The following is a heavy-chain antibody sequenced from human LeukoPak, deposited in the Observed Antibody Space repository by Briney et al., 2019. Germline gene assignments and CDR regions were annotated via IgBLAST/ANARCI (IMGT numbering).Heavy chain of an antibody. Sequence: SETLSLTCTVSRGSISSYYWSWIRQPPGKGLEWIGYIYYSGSTNYNPSLKSRVTISVDTSKNQFSLKLSSVTAADTAVYYCSRESGAFSPFGYWGQGTLVTVSS. D-gene: IGHD1-26*01. CDR2: IYYSGST. CDR3: SRESGAFSPFGY. V-gene: IGHV4-59*12. CDR1: RGSISSYY. J-gene: IGHJ4*02.